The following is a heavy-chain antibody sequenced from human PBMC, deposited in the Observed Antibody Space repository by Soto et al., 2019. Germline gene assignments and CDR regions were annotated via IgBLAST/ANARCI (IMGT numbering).Heavy chain of an antibody. V-gene: IGHV4-39*01. CDR2: IYYSGST. CDR3: AGKSNAAAGKDPAHFDY. J-gene: IGHJ4*02. CDR1: GGSISSSSYY. D-gene: IGHD6-13*01. Sequence: QLQLQESGPGLVKPSETLSLTCTVSGGSISSSSYYWGWIRQPPGKGLEWIGSIYYSGSTNYNPSLKIRVTISVDASKNQFSLKLSSVTAADTAVYYCAGKSNAAAGKDPAHFDYWGQRTLVTVSS.